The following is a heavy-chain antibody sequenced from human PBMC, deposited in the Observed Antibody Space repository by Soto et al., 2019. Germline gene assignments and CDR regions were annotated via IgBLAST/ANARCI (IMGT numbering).Heavy chain of an antibody. J-gene: IGHJ6*02. Sequence: GSLRLSCAASGFTFSSYAMHWVRQAPGKGLEWVAVISYDGSNKYYADSVKGRFTISRDNSKNTLYLQMNSLRAEDTAVYYCARELWSGGYSPDYYYGMDVWGQGTTVTVSS. CDR1: GFTFSSYA. CDR2: ISYDGSNK. D-gene: IGHD1-26*01. V-gene: IGHV3-30-3*01. CDR3: ARELWSGGYSPDYYYGMDV.